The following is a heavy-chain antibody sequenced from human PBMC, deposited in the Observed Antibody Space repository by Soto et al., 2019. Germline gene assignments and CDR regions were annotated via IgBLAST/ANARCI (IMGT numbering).Heavy chain of an antibody. V-gene: IGHV3-13*05. CDR3: ARTDRDFYGLDV. Sequence: EVQLVESGGGLVQPGGSLRLSCEASGFTFRNYDMHWVRQGTGKGLEWVSGISAAGDPDYADSVEGRFTISRENAQNSFFLQMNSLRVGDTAVYCARTDRDFYGLDVWGQGTRVIVSS. CDR2: ISAAGDP. J-gene: IGHJ6*02. CDR1: GFTFRNYD.